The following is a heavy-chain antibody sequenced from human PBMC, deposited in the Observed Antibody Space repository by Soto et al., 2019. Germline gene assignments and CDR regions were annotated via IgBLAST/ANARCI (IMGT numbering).Heavy chain of an antibody. CDR2: ISSNGGST. CDR1: GFTFSSYA. V-gene: IGHV3-64D*06. Sequence: LRLSCSASGFTFSSYAMHWVRQAPGKGLEYVSAISSNGGSTYYADSVKGRFTISRDNSKNTLYLQMSSLRAEDTAVYYCVKDVEYYDSSGYTYDAFDIWGQGTMVTVSS. CDR3: VKDVEYYDSSGYTYDAFDI. J-gene: IGHJ3*02. D-gene: IGHD3-22*01.